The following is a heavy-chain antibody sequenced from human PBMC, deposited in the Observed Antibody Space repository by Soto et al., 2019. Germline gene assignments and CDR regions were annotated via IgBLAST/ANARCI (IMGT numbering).Heavy chain of an antibody. Sequence: EVQLVESGGGLVQPGGSLRLSCAASGFTVSSNYMSWVRQAPGKGLEWVSVIYSGGSTYYAESVKGRFTISRDNSKNTLYLQMNSLRAEDTAVYYCAREIPDIAVAVRGLDYWGQGTLVTVSS. D-gene: IGHD6-19*01. CDR2: IYSGGST. V-gene: IGHV3-66*01. CDR1: GFTVSSNY. CDR3: AREIPDIAVAVRGLDY. J-gene: IGHJ4*02.